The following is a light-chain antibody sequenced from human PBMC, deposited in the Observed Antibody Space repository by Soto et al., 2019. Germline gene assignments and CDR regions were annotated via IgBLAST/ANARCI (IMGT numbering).Light chain of an antibody. Sequence: QSALTQPASVSGFPGQSITISCTGTSSDVGGYNYVSWYQQHPGKAPKLMIYDVSNRPSGVSNRFSGSKSDNTASLTISGLQAEDEADYYCSSYTSSSTLVFGGGTKVTVL. CDR1: SSDVGGYNY. CDR2: DVS. J-gene: IGLJ2*01. CDR3: SSYTSSSTLV. V-gene: IGLV2-14*01.